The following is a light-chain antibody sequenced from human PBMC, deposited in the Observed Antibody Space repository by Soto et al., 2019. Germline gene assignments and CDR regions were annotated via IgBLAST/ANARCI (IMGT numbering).Light chain of an antibody. CDR3: NSYAASGNLWV. V-gene: IGLV2-8*01. CDR1: SSDVGGYNY. CDR2: EVT. J-gene: IGLJ3*02. Sequence: QSALTQPPSASGSPGQSVTISCTGTSSDVGGYNYVSWYQQHPGKAPKLMIYEVTQRPSGVPNRFSGSKSGNTASLTVSGLQAEYEADYYCNSYAASGNLWVFGGGTKLTVL.